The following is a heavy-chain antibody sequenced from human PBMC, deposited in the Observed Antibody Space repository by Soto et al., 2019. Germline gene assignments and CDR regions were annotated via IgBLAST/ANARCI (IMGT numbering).Heavy chain of an antibody. Sequence: GGSLRLSCAASGFSFSTYTMSWVRQAPGKGLEWLSYISGGGETIHYADSVKGRFTVSRDNARRSLYLQMNSLRAEDTAVYYCASDPYYYASGYWGQGTLVTVSS. V-gene: IGHV3-48*04. CDR2: ISGGGETI. D-gene: IGHD3-10*01. J-gene: IGHJ4*02. CDR1: GFSFSTYT. CDR3: ASDPYYYASGY.